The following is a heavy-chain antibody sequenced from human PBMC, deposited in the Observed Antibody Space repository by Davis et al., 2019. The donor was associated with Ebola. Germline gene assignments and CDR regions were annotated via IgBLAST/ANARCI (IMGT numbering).Heavy chain of an antibody. CDR2: INHSGST. V-gene: IGHV4-34*01. CDR3: ARGIFGVVPFYYCYMDV. Sequence: MPSETLSLTCAVYGGSFSGYYWSWIRQPPGRGLEWIGEINHSGSTNYSPSLKSRVTISVDTSKNQFSLRLSSVTAADTAVYYCARGIFGVVPFYYCYMDVWGKGTTVTVSS. CDR1: GGSFSGYY. D-gene: IGHD3-3*01. J-gene: IGHJ6*03.